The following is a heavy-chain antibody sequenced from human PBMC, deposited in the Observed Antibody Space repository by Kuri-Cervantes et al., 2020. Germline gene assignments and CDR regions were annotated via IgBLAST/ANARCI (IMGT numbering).Heavy chain of an antibody. V-gene: IGHV3-7*01. CDR2: IDQDGTEK. CDR3: ARESDSSGYYGPMRAFDI. J-gene: IGHJ3*02. CDR1: GFTFSSYG. D-gene: IGHD3-22*01. Sequence: GESLKISCAASGFTFSSYGMHWVRQAPGKGLEWVANIDQDGTEKDYVDSVKGRFTISRDNSKNTLYLQMNSLRAEDTAVYYCARESDSSGYYGPMRAFDIWGQGTMVTVSS.